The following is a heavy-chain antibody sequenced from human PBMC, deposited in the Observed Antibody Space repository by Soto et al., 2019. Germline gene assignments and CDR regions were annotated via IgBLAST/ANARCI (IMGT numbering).Heavy chain of an antibody. V-gene: IGHV3-30-3*01. D-gene: IGHD1-26*01. Sequence: QVQLVESGGGVVQPGRSLRLSCADSGFSFSDYVMHWVRQAPGKWREWVAVISHDGSNKYYAESVKGRFTISRDNYKNTLYLQMNSLGAEDTAVYYCANGMVGLPPPYYCCYALDVWGPGTTVTVSS. CDR2: ISHDGSNK. J-gene: IGHJ6*02. CDR3: ANGMVGLPPPYYCCYALDV. CDR1: GFSFSDYV.